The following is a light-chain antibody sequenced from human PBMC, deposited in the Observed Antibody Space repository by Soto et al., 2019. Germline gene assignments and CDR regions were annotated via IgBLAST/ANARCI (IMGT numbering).Light chain of an antibody. CDR1: NSNVGSFP. CDR3: GSWEDTRGEA. CDR2: DND. Sequence: QSVLTQPASVSAAPGQTVTISCSGANSNVGSFPVSWYQQLPGTAPKLLIYDNDKRPSGIPDRFSASKSGTSATLGITGLQTGDEATYYCGSWEDTRGEAFGGGTKLTVL. J-gene: IGLJ2*01. V-gene: IGLV1-51*01.